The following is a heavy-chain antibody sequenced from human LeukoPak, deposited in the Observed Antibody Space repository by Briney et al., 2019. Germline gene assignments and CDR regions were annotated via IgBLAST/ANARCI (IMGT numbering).Heavy chain of an antibody. Sequence: GASVKVSCKASGYTFTSYGISWVRQAPGQGLEWMGWISAYNGNTNYAQKFQGRVTITADKSTSTAYMELSSLRSEDTAVYYCARSLGHNWFDPWGQGTLVTVSS. CDR1: GYTFTSYG. CDR2: ISAYNGNT. J-gene: IGHJ5*02. CDR3: ARSLGHNWFDP. D-gene: IGHD3-16*01. V-gene: IGHV1-18*01.